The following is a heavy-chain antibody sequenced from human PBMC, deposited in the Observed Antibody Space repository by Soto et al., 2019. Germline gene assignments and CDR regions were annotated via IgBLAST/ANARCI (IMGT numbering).Heavy chain of an antibody. CDR2: IRGFSPYT. CDR3: ARDRGYDAHDYYYNAMDV. J-gene: IGHJ6*02. D-gene: IGHD3-10*01. V-gene: IGHV3-21*01. CDR1: GFTFRTYT. Sequence: GGSLRLSCISSGFTFRTYTMNWVRQAPGKGLEWVSGIRGFSPYTFYAESVRGRFTVSRDNAKNSLFLQMDSLRAEDTAVYYCARDRGYDAHDYYYNAMDVWGQGTTVTVSS.